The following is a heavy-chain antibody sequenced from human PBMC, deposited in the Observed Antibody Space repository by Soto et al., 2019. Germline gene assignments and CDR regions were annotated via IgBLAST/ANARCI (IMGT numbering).Heavy chain of an antibody. V-gene: IGHV3-30*03. CDR3: ATTLGYCSGGSCPTAY. Sequence: VQLVESGGGVVQPGRSLRLSCAASGFTFSSYGMHWVRQAPGKGLEWVAVISYDGSNKYYADSVKGRFTISRDNSKNTLYLQMNSLRAEDTAVYYCATTLGYCSGGSCPTAYWGQGTLVTVSS. J-gene: IGHJ4*02. CDR1: GFTFSSYG. CDR2: ISYDGSNK. D-gene: IGHD2-15*01.